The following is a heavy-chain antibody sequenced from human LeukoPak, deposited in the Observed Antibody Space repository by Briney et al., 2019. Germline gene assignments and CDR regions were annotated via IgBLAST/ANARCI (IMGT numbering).Heavy chain of an antibody. D-gene: IGHD3-22*01. J-gene: IGHJ4*02. CDR3: ARGTSYDSRGYYDPFDY. CDR2: IYTSGST. V-gene: IGHV4-4*07. Sequence: SETLSLTCTVSGGSISSYYWSWIRQPAGKGLEWIGRIYTSGSTNYNPSLKSRVTMSVDTSKNQFSLKLSSVTAADTAVYYCARGTSYDSRGYYDPFDYWGQGTLVTVSS. CDR1: GGSISSYY.